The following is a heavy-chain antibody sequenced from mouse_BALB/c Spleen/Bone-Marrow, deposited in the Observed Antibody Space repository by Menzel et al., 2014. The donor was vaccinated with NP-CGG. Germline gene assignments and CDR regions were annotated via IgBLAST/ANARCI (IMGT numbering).Heavy chain of an antibody. CDR3: TLACFGQGDWFFDV. CDR1: DYTFXSYR. V-gene: IGHV1-5*01. J-gene: IGHJ1*01. Sequence: VQLQQSGTVLARPGASVKMSCKASDYTFXSYRMHWLKQRPGQGLEWIGAIYPGNSDTSYNQKFKGKAELTAVTSTSTAYMDLSSLTNEDSAVYYCTLACFGQGDWFFDVWGAGTTVTVSS. CDR2: IYPGNSDT. D-gene: IGHD6-1*01.